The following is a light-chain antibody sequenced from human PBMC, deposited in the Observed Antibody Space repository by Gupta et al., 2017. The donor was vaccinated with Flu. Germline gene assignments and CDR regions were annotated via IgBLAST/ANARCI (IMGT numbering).Light chain of an antibody. CDR2: EVT. V-gene: IGLV2-14*01. J-gene: IGLJ1*01. CDR1: SSDVGRYTY. Sequence: QSALTQPASVSGSPGQSITISCTGTSSDVGRYTYVSWYQKRPGKAPKLMIYEVTHRPSGVSNRFSGTKSGNTASLTISGLQAEDEADYYCSSYTTTSTLVFGTGTRVTVL. CDR3: SSYTTTSTLV.